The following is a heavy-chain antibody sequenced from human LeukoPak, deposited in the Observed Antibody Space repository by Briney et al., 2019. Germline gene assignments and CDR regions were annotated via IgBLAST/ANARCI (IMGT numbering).Heavy chain of an antibody. D-gene: IGHD5-12*01. CDR3: ARFFSDYDVY. V-gene: IGHV1-69*08. Sequence: GASVKVSCKASGDTFSSYTISWVRQAPGQGLEWMGRIIPIFGTANYAQKFQGRVTITADKSTSTAYMGLSSLRSEDTAVYYCARFFSDYDVYWGQGTLVAVSS. J-gene: IGHJ4*02. CDR1: GDTFSSYT. CDR2: IIPIFGTA.